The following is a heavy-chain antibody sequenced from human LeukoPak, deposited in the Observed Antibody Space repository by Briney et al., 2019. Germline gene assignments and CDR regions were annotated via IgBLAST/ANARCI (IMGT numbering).Heavy chain of an antibody. CDR3: ARDFGRYSGYDFDF. D-gene: IGHD5-12*01. V-gene: IGHV1-2*02. Sequence: ASLKVSCKASGYTFTGYYMHWMRQAPGQGLEWRAWFNPNSSATNYAPKFQGRVTLTRDTSITTAYMELSRLRSDDTAVYYCARDFGRYSGYDFDFWGQGTLVTVSS. CDR1: GYTFTGYY. J-gene: IGHJ4*02. CDR2: FNPNSSAT.